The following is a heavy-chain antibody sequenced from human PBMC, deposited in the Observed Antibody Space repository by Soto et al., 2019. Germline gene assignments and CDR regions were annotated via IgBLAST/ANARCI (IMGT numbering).Heavy chain of an antibody. J-gene: IGHJ6*03. D-gene: IGHD3-16*02. CDR1: GFTFSDHY. CDR2: TRNKANSYTT. Sequence: GGSLRLSCAASGFTFSDHYMDWVRQAPGKGLEWVGRTRNKANSYTTEYAASVKGRFTISRDDSKNSLYLQMNSLKTEDTAVYYCARASYDYIWGSYRQSYYYYMDVWGKGTTVTVSS. CDR3: ARASYDYIWGSYRQSYYYYMDV. V-gene: IGHV3-72*01.